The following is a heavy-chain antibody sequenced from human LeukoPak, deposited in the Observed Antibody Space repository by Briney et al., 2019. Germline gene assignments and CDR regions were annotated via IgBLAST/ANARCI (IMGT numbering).Heavy chain of an antibody. V-gene: IGHV5-51*01. D-gene: IGHD6-6*01. CDR1: GYSFTSYW. J-gene: IGHJ4*02. CDR2: IYPGDSDT. Sequence: GESLKISCKGSGYSFTSYWIGWVRQMPGKGLEWMGIIYPGDSDTRYSPSFQGQVTISTDKSSSTAYLQWSSLKASDTAMYYCARQQQLVRGYFDYWGQGTLVTVSS. CDR3: ARQQQLVRGYFDY.